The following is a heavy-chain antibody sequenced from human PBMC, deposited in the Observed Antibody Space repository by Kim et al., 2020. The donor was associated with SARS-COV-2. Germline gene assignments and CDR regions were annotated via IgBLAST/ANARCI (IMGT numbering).Heavy chain of an antibody. CDR3: ARAKEVLWFGDPVYGMDV. D-gene: IGHD3-10*01. CDR2: TYYRSKWYN. Sequence: SQTLSLTCAISGDSVSSNSAAWNWIRQSPSRGLEWLGRTYYRSKWYNDYAVSVKSRITINPDTSKNQFSLQLNSVTPEDTAVYYCARAKEVLWFGDPVYGMDVWGQGTTVTVSS. V-gene: IGHV6-1*01. J-gene: IGHJ6*02. CDR1: GDSVSSNSAA.